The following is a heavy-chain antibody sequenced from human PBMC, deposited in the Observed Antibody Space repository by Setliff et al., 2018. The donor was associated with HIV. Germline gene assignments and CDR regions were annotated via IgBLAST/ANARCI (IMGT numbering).Heavy chain of an antibody. CDR1: GFTFSTYS. V-gene: IGHV3-23*01. CDR2: IGSDGGAT. Sequence: AGGSLRLSCAASGFTFSTYSMAWVRRTPGKGPEWVAAIGSDGGATYYADSVKGRFTIFRDNSNTTLYLQLTSLRVGDTAIYHCAKFFSVTPPAGAFDIWGQGTMVTVSS. J-gene: IGHJ3*02. CDR3: AKFFSVTPPAGAFDI. D-gene: IGHD4-17*01.